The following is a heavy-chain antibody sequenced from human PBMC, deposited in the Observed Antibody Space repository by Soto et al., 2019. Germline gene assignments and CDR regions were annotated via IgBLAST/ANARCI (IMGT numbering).Heavy chain of an antibody. CDR3: ARDIVVGVYLPLLYYYYGMDV. CDR2: ISYDGSNK. D-gene: IGHD2-2*01. J-gene: IGHJ6*02. CDR1: GFTFSSYA. V-gene: IGHV3-30-3*01. Sequence: GGSLRLSCAASGFTFSSYAMHWVRQAPGKGLEWVAVISYDGSNKYYADSVKGRFTISRDNSKNTLYLQMNSLRAEDTAVYYCARDIVVGVYLPLLYYYYGMDVWGQGTTVTVSS.